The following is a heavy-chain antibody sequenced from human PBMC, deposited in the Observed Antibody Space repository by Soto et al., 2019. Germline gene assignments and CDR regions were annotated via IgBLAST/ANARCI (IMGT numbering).Heavy chain of an antibody. CDR3: ARLSPRYCSGGSCLEFPDAFDI. Sequence: SETLSLTCTVSGGSISSSSYYWGWIRQPPGKGLEWIGSIYYSGSTYYNPSLKSRVTISVDTSKNQFSLKLSSVTAADTAVYYCARLSPRYCSGGSCLEFPDAFDIWGQGTMVTVS. D-gene: IGHD2-15*01. J-gene: IGHJ3*02. CDR1: GGSISSSSYY. CDR2: IYYSGST. V-gene: IGHV4-39*01.